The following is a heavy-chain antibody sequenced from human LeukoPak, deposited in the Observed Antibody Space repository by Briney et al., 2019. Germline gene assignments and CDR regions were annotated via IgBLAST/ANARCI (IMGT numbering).Heavy chain of an antibody. D-gene: IGHD3-22*01. CDR3: ARRKATVVPGNDF. Sequence: ASVKVSCKAFGYTFSSYDMSWVRQAPGQGLEWVGWISTKNVDTNYARSLQGRVTLTTDTSTNTAYRELRNLRSEDTAVYYCARRKATVVPGNDFWGQGTLVTVSS. CDR1: GYTFSSYD. J-gene: IGHJ4*02. CDR2: ISTKNVDT. V-gene: IGHV1-18*01.